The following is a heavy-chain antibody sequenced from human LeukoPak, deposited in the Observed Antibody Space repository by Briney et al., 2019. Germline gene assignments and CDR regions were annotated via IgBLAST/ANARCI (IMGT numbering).Heavy chain of an antibody. CDR2: IYYSGNT. Sequence: SETLSLTCTVSGGSMNNYYWSWIRQPPGKGLEWIGYIYYSGNTNYNPSLKSRVTISIDTSKNQFSLKLSSVTAADTAVYYCGGGGVAPGIRDWGQGTLITVSS. CDR3: GGGGVAPGIRD. D-gene: IGHD2-2*01. CDR1: GGSMNNYY. V-gene: IGHV4-59*01. J-gene: IGHJ4*02.